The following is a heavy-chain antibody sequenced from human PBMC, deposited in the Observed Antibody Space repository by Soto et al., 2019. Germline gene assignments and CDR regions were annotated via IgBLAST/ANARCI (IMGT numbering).Heavy chain of an antibody. D-gene: IGHD4-17*01. J-gene: IGHJ3*02. V-gene: IGHV3-23*01. Sequence: GGSLRLSCAASGFTFSSYAMSWVRQAPGKGLEWVSAISGSGGSTYYADSVKGRFTISRDNSKNTLYLQMNSLRAEDTAVYYCAKTSTSYGDYVSDNFIAFDIWGQGTMVTVSS. CDR2: ISGSGGST. CDR3: AKTSTSYGDYVSDNFIAFDI. CDR1: GFTFSSYA.